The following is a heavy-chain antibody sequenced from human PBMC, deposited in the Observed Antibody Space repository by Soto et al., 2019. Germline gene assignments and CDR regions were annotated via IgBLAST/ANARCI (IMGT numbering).Heavy chain of an antibody. CDR3: ATNRPLN. Sequence: EVQLVESGGGLVQPGGSLRVSCAASGFTFTSYWMHWVRQAPGRGLVWVSRINSDGSTTSYADPVKGRFTISRDNAKNTVYLQMNSLRADDTAVYYCATNRPLNWGQGTLVTVSS. J-gene: IGHJ4*02. CDR2: INSDGSTT. CDR1: GFTFTSYW. V-gene: IGHV3-74*03.